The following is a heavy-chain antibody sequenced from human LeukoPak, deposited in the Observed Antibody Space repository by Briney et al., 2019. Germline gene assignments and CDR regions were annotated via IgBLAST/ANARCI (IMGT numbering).Heavy chain of an antibody. D-gene: IGHD3-10*01. J-gene: IGHJ4*02. V-gene: IGHV1-18*01. CDR2: ISAYNGNT. Sequence: ASVKVSCKASGYTFTSYGISWVRQAPGQGLEWMGWISAYNGNTNYAQKLQGRVTMTTDTSTSTACMELRSLRSDDTAVYYCAISLQHYGSGSYLDFDYWGQGTLVTVSS. CDR1: GYTFTSYG. CDR3: AISLQHYGSGSYLDFDY.